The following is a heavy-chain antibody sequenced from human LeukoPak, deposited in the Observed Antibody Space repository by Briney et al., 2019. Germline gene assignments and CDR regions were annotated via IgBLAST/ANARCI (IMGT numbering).Heavy chain of an antibody. CDR3: AKDRIVVVPADHDAFDI. CDR1: GFTFSSYA. CDR2: ISGSGGST. V-gene: IGHV3-23*01. Sequence: GGSLRLSCAASGFTFSSYAMSWVRQAPGKGLEWVSAISGSGGSTYYADSVKGRFTISRDNSKNTLYLQMNSLRAEDTAVYYCAKDRIVVVPADHDAFDIWGQGTMVTVSS. J-gene: IGHJ3*02. D-gene: IGHD2-2*01.